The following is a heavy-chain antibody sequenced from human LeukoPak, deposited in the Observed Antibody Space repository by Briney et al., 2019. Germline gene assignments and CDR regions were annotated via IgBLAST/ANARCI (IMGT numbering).Heavy chain of an antibody. CDR1: GYSFVGYG. CDR3: ARRRNLAAAGSWLADI. J-gene: IGHJ3*02. V-gene: IGHV1-18*01. CDR2: ISAYNGNT. D-gene: IGHD6-13*01. Sequence: GASVKVSCKASGYSFVGYGITWVRQAPGQGLEWMGWISAYNGNTNYAQKLQGRVTMTTDTSTSTAYMELRSLRSDDTAVYYCARRRNLAAAGSWLADIWGQGTMVTVSS.